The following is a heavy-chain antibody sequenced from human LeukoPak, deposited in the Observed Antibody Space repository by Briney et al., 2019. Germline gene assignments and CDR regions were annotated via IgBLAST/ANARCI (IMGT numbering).Heavy chain of an antibody. V-gene: IGHV3-30*04. J-gene: IGHJ4*02. CDR2: ISYDGSNK. Sequence: PGRSLRLSCAASGFTFSSYAMHWVRQAPGKGLEWVAVISYDGSNKYYADSVKGRFTISRDNSKNTLYLQMNSLRAEDTAVYYCARQADCSGGSCTFDYWGQGTLVTVSS. D-gene: IGHD2-15*01. CDR1: GFTFSSYA. CDR3: ARQADCSGGSCTFDY.